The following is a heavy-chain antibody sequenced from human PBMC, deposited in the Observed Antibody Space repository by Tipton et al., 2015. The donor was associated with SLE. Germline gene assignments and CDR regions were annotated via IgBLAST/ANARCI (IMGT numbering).Heavy chain of an antibody. CDR3: SRAPDYSTSSPVSYDY. D-gene: IGHD6-6*01. Sequence: QLVQSGPEVKKPGASVKVSCKASGYIFTTYGVSWVRQAPGQGPEWMGWISTYSDNTNYSQKLQGRVTMTTDTSTSTAYMELRSLRSDDTAVYYFSRAPDYSTSSPVSYDYWGQGTLVTVSS. J-gene: IGHJ4*02. CDR1: GYIFTTYG. V-gene: IGHV1-18*01. CDR2: ISTYSDNT.